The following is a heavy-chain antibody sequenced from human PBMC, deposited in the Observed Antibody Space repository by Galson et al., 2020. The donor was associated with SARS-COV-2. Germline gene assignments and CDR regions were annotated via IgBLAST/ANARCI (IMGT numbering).Heavy chain of an antibody. CDR2: ISYSGST. Sequence: ETSETLSLTCTVSGGSISSYYWSWVRQPPGKGLDWIGYISYSGSTNYNPSLKSRVTISVDTSKNQFSLRLTSVTAADTAVYYCARRHHSSSWIFDYWGQGTLVTVSS. J-gene: IGHJ4*02. CDR1: GGSISSYY. V-gene: IGHV4-59*08. CDR3: ARRHHSSSWIFDY. D-gene: IGHD6-13*01.